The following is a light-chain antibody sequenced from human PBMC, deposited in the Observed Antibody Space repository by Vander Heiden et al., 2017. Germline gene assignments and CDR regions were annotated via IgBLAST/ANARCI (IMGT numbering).Light chain of an antibody. CDR2: DVS. CDR1: SSDVGSYNY. J-gene: IGLJ2*01. V-gene: IGLV2-14*01. CDR3: NSYTSSSTRV. Sequence: QSALTQPASVSGSPGPSITISCTGTSSDVGSYNYVSWYQQHPGKAPKLMIYDVSNRPSGVSIRFSGSKSGNTASLTISGLQAEDEAYYYCNSYTSSSTRVFGGGTKLTVL.